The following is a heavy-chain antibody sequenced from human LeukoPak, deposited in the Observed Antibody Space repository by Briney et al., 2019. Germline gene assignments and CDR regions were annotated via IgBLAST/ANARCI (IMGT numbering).Heavy chain of an antibody. V-gene: IGHV4-61*01. CDR3: ATGAGSGYDYWFDP. CDR1: GGSVSSGSYY. D-gene: IGHD3-22*01. CDR2: IYYSGST. Sequence: PSETLSLTCTVSGGSVSSGSYYWSWIRQPPGKGLEWIGYIYYSGSTDYNPSLKSRVTISIDTSKNQFSLNLSSVTAADTAVYYCATGAGSGYDYWFDPWGQGTLVTVSS. J-gene: IGHJ5*02.